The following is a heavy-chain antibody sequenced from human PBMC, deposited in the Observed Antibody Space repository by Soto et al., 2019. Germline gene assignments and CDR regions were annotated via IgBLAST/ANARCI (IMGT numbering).Heavy chain of an antibody. CDR3: ARETPGTAAAGPSPPLLYYAMDV. D-gene: IGHD6-13*01. Sequence: SVKVSCKASGGTFSSYAISWVRQAPGQGLEWMGGIIPIFGTANYAQKFKGRVTITADESTSTAYMELSSLRSEDTAVYYCARETPGTAAAGPSPPLLYYAMDVWGQ. J-gene: IGHJ6*02. V-gene: IGHV1-69*13. CDR2: IIPIFGTA. CDR1: GGTFSSYA.